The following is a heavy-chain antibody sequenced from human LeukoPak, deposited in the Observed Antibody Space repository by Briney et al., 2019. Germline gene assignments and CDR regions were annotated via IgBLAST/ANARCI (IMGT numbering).Heavy chain of an antibody. V-gene: IGHV4-59*01. CDR3: ASRKLGNDY. D-gene: IGHD7-27*01. CDR2: IYYTGST. CDR1: GGSFSDYY. J-gene: IGHJ4*02. Sequence: SETLSLTCAVYGGSFSDYYWSWIRQSPGKGLEWIGYIYYTGSTTYNPSLKSRVTISADTSKNQFSLKLSSVTAADTAVYYCASRKLGNDYWGQGTLVTVSS.